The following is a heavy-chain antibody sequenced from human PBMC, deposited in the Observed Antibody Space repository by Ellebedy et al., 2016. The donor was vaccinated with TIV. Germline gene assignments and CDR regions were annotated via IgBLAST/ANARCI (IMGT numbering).Heavy chain of an antibody. CDR1: GGSFSGYY. V-gene: IGHV4-34*01. J-gene: IGHJ6*03. CDR2: INHSGST. Sequence: SETLSLTXAVYGGSFSGYYWSWIRQPPGKGLEWIGEINHSGSTNYNPSLKSRVTISVDTSKNQFSLKLSSVTAADTAVYYCARRFGCSSTSCYKKGGYYYYYMDVWGKGTTVTVSS. D-gene: IGHD2-2*02. CDR3: ARRFGCSSTSCYKKGGYYYYYMDV.